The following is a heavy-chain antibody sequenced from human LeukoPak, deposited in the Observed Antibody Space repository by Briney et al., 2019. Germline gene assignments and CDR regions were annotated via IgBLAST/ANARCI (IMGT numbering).Heavy chain of an antibody. CDR2: ISWDGGST. J-gene: IGHJ6*02. D-gene: IGHD3-3*01. Sequence: GGSLRLSCAASGFTFDDYTMHWVRQAPGKGLEWVSLISWDGGSTYYADSVKGRFTISRDNSKNSLYLQMNSLRTEDTALYYCAKDNRGYDFWSGYSVEEHGMDVWGQGTTVTVSS. V-gene: IGHV3-43*01. CDR1: GFTFDDYT. CDR3: AKDNRGYDFWSGYSVEEHGMDV.